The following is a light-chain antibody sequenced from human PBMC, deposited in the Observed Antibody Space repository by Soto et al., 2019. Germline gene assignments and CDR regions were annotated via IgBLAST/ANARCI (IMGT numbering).Light chain of an antibody. CDR1: QSYRTN. CDR3: QQYNYWPT. Sequence: EIVMTQSPATLSVSLGERATLSCRASQSYRTNLAWYQQKPGQAPRLLIYGASTRATGIPARFSGSGSGTEFTLTISSLQSEDFVVYYCQQYNYWPTFGQGTKVEIK. V-gene: IGKV3-15*01. CDR2: GAS. J-gene: IGKJ1*01.